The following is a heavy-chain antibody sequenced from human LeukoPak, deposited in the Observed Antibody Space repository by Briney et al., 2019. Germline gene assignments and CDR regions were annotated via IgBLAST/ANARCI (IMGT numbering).Heavy chain of an antibody. Sequence: SQTLSLTCAIAGDSVSSNSVTWNWIRQSPSRGLEWLGRSYYRSTWYNDYAVSVRGRITVNPDTSKNQFSLHLNSVTPEDTAVYYCARRLTQYDCFDPWGQGILVTVSS. J-gene: IGHJ5*02. V-gene: IGHV6-1*01. CDR1: GDSVSSNSVT. CDR2: SYYRSTWYN. D-gene: IGHD2-2*01. CDR3: ARRLTQYDCFDP.